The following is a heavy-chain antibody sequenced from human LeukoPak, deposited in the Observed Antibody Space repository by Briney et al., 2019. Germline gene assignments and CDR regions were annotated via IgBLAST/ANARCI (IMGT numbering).Heavy chain of an antibody. J-gene: IGHJ3*02. CDR1: GFTFSSYG. V-gene: IGHV3-30*18. D-gene: IGHD6-19*01. CDR3: AKDSGIAVAGTLRAFDI. CDR2: ISYDGSNK. Sequence: GGSLRLSCAASGFTFSSYGMHWVRQAPGKGLEWVAVISYDGSNKYFADSVKGRFTISRDNSKNTLYLQMNSLRAEDTAVYYCAKDSGIAVAGTLRAFDICGQGTMVTVSS.